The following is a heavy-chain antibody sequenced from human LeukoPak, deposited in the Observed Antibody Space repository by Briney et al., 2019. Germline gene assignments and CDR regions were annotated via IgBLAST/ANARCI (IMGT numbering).Heavy chain of an antibody. D-gene: IGHD5-12*01. CDR2: INPSGGST. Sequence: ASVKVSCKASGYTFTSYYMHWVRQAPGQGLEWMGIINPSGGSTSYAQRFQGRVTMTRDMSTSTVYMELSSLRSEDTAVYYCARSDIVATPRGPNFDYWGQGTLVTVSS. CDR1: GYTFTSYY. J-gene: IGHJ4*02. V-gene: IGHV1-46*01. CDR3: ARSDIVATPRGPNFDY.